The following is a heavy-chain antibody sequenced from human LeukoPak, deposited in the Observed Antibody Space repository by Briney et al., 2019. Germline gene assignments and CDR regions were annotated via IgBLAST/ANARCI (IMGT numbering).Heavy chain of an antibody. Sequence: ASLKDSSEASGYTFTGDYVHSGSQTPGESLECMGWIYPYIGETNTAQKLQGRVTMSTDTSPSTAYMELSRLRSDDTAVYYCAREEGGYSYGAGGYWGQGTLVTVSS. J-gene: IGHJ4*02. CDR2: IYPYIGET. CDR1: GYTFTGDY. V-gene: IGHV1/OR15-2*01. D-gene: IGHD5-18*01. CDR3: AREEGGYSYGAGGY.